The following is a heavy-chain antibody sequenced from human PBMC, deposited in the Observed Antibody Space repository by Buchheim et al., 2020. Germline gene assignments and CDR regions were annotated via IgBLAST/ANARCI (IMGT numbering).Heavy chain of an antibody. CDR1: CGSISSGGYY. J-gene: IGHJ5*02. V-gene: IGHV4-31*03. CDR3: ARGLLWFGEWAYYWFDP. D-gene: IGHD3-10*01. Sequence: QVQLQESCPGLVKPSQTLSLICTVSCGSISSGGYYWSWIRQHPGKGLEWIGNIYYSESTYYNPSLKSRVTISRDTSKNQLYLKLRSVTAADSALYYCARGLLWFGEWAYYWFDPWGQGTL. CDR2: IYYSEST.